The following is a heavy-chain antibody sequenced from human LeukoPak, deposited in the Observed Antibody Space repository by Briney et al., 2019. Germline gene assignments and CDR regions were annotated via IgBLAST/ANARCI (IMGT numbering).Heavy chain of an antibody. D-gene: IGHD5-24*01. CDR1: GGSFSGYY. CDR2: INHSGST. CDR3: ASPPMATTYYYYYSMDV. J-gene: IGHJ6*02. Sequence: SETLSLTCAVYGGSFSGYYWSWIRQPPGKGLVWIGEINHSGSTNYNPSLKSRVTISVDTSKNQFSLKLSSVTAADTAVYYCASPPMATTYYYYYSMDVWGQGTTVTVSS. V-gene: IGHV4-34*01.